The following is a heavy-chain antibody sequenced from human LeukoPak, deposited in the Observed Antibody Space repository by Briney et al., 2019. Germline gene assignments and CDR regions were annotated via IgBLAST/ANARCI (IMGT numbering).Heavy chain of an antibody. V-gene: IGHV1-69*01. J-gene: IGHJ5*02. CDR3: ARGARVVVVAALYNWFDP. D-gene: IGHD2-15*01. CDR2: IIPIFGTA. CDR1: GGTFSSYA. Sequence: SVKVSCKASGGTFSSYAISWVRQAPGQGLEWMGGIIPIFGTANYAQKFQGRVTITADESTSTAYMVLSSLRSEDTAVYYCARGARVVVVAALYNWFDPWGQGTLVTVSS.